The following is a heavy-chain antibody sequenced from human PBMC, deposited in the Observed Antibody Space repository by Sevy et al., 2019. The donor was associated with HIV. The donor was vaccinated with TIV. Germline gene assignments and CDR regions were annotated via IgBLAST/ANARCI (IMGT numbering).Heavy chain of an antibody. V-gene: IGHV3-30*04. CDR1: GFTFSSYA. Sequence: GGSLRLSCAASGFTFSSYAMHWVRQAPGKGLEWVAVISYDGSNKYYADSLKGRFTISSDNSKNTLYLQMNSLSAEDTAVYYCARVGSIAARRGGLGYFDYWGQGTLVTVSS. CDR2: ISYDGSNK. J-gene: IGHJ4*02. CDR3: ARVGSIAARRGGLGYFDY. D-gene: IGHD6-6*01.